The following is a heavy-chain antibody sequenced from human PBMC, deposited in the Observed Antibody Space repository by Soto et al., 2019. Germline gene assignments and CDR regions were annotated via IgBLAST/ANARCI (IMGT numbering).Heavy chain of an antibody. CDR2: IYYSGST. CDR3: ARYRISGSWAKFDY. D-gene: IGHD6-13*01. CDR1: GVSVSSGGYY. Sequence: QVQLQESGPGLVKPSQTLSLTCTVSGVSVSSGGYYWSWIRQHPGKGLQWIGNIYYSGSTNYIPSLKSRIIISLDTSKNQFSLNLSSVTAADTAVYFCARYRISGSWAKFDYWGQGTLVTVSS. V-gene: IGHV4-31*03. J-gene: IGHJ4*02.